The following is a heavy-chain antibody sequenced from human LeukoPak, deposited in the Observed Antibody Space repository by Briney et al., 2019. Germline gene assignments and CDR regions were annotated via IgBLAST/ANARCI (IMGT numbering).Heavy chain of an antibody. CDR2: MHNSGST. CDR1: GGSISSSYYY. Sequence: SETLSLTCTVSGGSISSSYYYWGWIRQPPGKGLEWIGTMHNSGSTDYNPSLEGRVTISVDTSKNQFSLKLSSVTAADTAVYYCAREADRWFDPWGQGTLVTVSS. J-gene: IGHJ5*02. CDR3: AREADRWFDP. V-gene: IGHV4-39*07.